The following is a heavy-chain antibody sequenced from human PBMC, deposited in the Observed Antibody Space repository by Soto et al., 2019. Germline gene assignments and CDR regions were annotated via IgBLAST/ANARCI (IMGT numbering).Heavy chain of an antibody. Sequence: QVQLVESGGGVVQPGRSLRLSCAASGFTFSSYGMHWVRQAPGKGLEWVAVIWYDGSNKYYADSVKGRFTISRDNSKNTLYLQMNSLRADDTAVYYCARASTVDNSYYYCMDVWGQGTPVTVSS. J-gene: IGHJ6*02. CDR3: ARASTVDNSYYYCMDV. CDR1: GFTFSSYG. D-gene: IGHD4-17*01. V-gene: IGHV3-33*01. CDR2: IWYDGSNK.